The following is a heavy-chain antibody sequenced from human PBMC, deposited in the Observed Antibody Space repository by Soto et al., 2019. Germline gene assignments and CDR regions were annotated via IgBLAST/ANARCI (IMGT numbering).Heavy chain of an antibody. CDR3: AHRVLRTVFGLVTTTAIYFDF. V-gene: IGHV2-5*02. CDR2: IYWDDDK. Sequence: ITLNESGPTVVRPTEPLTLTCRFSGFSLTTSGVGVGWIRQSPGKAPEWLALIYWDDDKRYSASLKSRLTITKDPSTNQVVLTVSDLDPTDTASYYCAHRVLRTVFGLVTTTAIYFDFWGQGTPVAVSS. D-gene: IGHD3-3*01. CDR1: GFSLTTSGVG. J-gene: IGHJ4*02.